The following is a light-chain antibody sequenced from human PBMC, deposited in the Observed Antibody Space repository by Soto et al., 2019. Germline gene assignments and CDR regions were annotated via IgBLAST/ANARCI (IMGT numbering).Light chain of an antibody. CDR2: GAS. CDR3: QQYDNSPIT. CDR1: HTVLYSSNNKNY. V-gene: IGKV4-1*01. Sequence: DIVMTQAPDSLAVSLGERATINCKSSHTVLYSSNNKNYLAWYQQKPGQAPRLLIYGASSRATGIPDRFSGTGSETDFTLTISRLEPEDFAVYYCQQYDNSPITFGQGTRLEIK. J-gene: IGKJ5*01.